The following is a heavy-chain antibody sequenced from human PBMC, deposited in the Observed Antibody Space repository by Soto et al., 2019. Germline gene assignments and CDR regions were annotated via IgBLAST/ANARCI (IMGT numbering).Heavy chain of an antibody. J-gene: IGHJ6*02. CDR1: GGCFSRSIIY. CDR2: IFYSGNTGNT. CDR3: ARVITGTDYYYGVDV. Sequence: XGTLSLTFTVSGGCFSRSIIYWNWIRQPPGKGLEWIGYIFYSGNTGNTNYNPSLKSRVTISVDTSKNQFSLKLNSVTAADTAVYYCARVITGTDYYYGVDVWGQGTTVTVSS. V-gene: IGHV4-61*01. D-gene: IGHD1-20*01.